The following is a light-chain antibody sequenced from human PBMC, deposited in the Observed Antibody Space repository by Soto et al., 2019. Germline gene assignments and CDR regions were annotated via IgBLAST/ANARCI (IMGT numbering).Light chain of an antibody. J-gene: IGLJ1*01. Sequence: QSVLTQPASVAGSPGQSITISCTGTNSDIGGYNYVSWYQQHPGKAPKVIIYEVINRPSGVSNRFSGSKSVNAVYLTISGLQAEDDADYYCSSYRSVGTIVFGTGTKVTVL. CDR1: NSDIGGYNY. CDR3: SSYRSVGTIV. CDR2: EVI. V-gene: IGLV2-14*01.